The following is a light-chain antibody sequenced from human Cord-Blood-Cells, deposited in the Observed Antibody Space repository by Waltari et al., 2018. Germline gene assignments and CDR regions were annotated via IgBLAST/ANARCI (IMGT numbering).Light chain of an antibody. CDR3: SSYAGSNNLV. V-gene: IGLV2-8*01. Sequence: QSALTQPPSASGPPGQSATISCTGPSSDVGGYNYVSWYQQHPGKAPKIMIHEVSKRPSGVPARFSGSKSGNSASLAVSGLQAEDEADYYCSSYAGSNNLVFGGGTKLTVL. J-gene: IGLJ3*02. CDR1: SSDVGGYNY. CDR2: EVS.